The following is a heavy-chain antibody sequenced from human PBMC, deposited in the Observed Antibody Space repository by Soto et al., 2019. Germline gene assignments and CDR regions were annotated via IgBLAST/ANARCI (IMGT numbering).Heavy chain of an antibody. J-gene: IGHJ6*02. D-gene: IGHD4-17*01. V-gene: IGHV3-7*01. Sequence: GGSLRLSCAASGFTFSNYWMSWVRQAPGKGLEWVANIKQDGSEKYYVDSVEGRFTLSRDNAKNSLHLQMNSLRAEDTAVYYCAREAGDYGDYDYYYYGMDVWGQGTTVTVSS. CDR2: IKQDGSEK. CDR3: AREAGDYGDYDYYYYGMDV. CDR1: GFTFSNYW.